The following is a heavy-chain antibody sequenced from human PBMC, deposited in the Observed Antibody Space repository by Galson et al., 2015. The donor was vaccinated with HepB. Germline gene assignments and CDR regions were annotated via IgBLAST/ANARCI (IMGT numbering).Heavy chain of an antibody. D-gene: IGHD2-2*01. CDR2: ISYDGSNK. J-gene: IGHJ6*02. CDR1: GFTFSSYA. Sequence: SLRLSCAASGFTFSSYAMHWVRQAPGKGLEWVAVISYDGSNKYYADSVKGRFTISRDNSKNTLYLQMNSLRAEDTAVYYCARDDCSSTSCYSDYNYGMDVWGQGTTVTVSS. CDR3: ARDDCSSTSCYSDYNYGMDV. V-gene: IGHV3-30-3*01.